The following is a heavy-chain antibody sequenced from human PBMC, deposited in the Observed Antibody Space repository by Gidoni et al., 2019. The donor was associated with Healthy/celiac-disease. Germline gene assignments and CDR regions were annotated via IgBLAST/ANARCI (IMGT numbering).Heavy chain of an antibody. J-gene: IGHJ5*02. Sequence: EVQLLESGGGLVQSGGSLRLSCAVSGFTFNTYAMSWVHQAPGKGLGWVSVISCSGCDTYYAASVKGRFTISRDNSKNTLYLQMNSLRGEDTAVYYCTKGRYNSGPNWFDPWGQGTLVTVSS. V-gene: IGHV3-23*01. CDR1: GFTFNTYA. D-gene: IGHD6-19*01. CDR3: TKGRYNSGPNWFDP. CDR2: ISCSGCDT.